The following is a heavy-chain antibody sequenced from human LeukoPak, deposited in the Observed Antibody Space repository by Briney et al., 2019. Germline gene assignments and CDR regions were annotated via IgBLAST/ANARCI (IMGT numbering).Heavy chain of an antibody. CDR1: GGSISSGDYY. CDR2: IYYSGST. V-gene: IGHV4-30-4*08. Sequence: SQTLSLTCTVSGGSISSGDYYWSWIRQPPGKGLEWIGYIYYSGSTYYNPSLKSRVTISVDTSKNQFSLKLSSVTAADTAVYYCARSSGFWSGNYIDVWGKGTTATVSS. D-gene: IGHD3-3*01. CDR3: ARSSGFWSGNYIDV. J-gene: IGHJ6*03.